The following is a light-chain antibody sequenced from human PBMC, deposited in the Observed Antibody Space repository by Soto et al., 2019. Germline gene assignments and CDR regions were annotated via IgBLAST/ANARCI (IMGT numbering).Light chain of an antibody. CDR2: DAS. J-gene: IGKJ5*01. CDR1: QSVSSY. V-gene: IGKV3-11*01. Sequence: EIVLTHSPATLSLYPWEIATLSCRASQSVSSYLAWYQQKPGQAPRLLIYDASNRATGIPARFSGSGSGTDFTLTISSLEPEDFAVYYCQQRSNWPRTFGQGTRLEIK. CDR3: QQRSNWPRT.